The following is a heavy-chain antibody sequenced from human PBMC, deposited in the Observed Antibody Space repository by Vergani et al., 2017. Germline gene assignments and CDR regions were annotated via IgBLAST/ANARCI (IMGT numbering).Heavy chain of an antibody. V-gene: IGHV4-38-2*01. CDR2: IYHSGST. CDR3: ARTVLSSGYFDY. J-gene: IGHJ4*02. Sequence: QVQLQESGPGLVKPSETLSLTCAVSGYSISSGYYWGWIRQPPGKGLEWIGSIYHSGSTYYNPSLKSRVTISVDTSKNQFSLKLSSVTAAETAVYYCARTVLSSGYFDYWGQGTLVTVSS. D-gene: IGHD3-22*01. CDR1: GYSISSGYY.